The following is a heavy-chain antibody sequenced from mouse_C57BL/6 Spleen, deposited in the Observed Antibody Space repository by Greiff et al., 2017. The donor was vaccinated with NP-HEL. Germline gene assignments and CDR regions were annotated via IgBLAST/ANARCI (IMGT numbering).Heavy chain of an antibody. CDR1: GYTFTSYW. V-gene: IGHV1-53*01. Sequence: VQLQQPGTELVKPGASVKLSCKASGYTFTSYWMHWVKQRPGQGLEWIGNINPSNGGTNYNEKFKSKATLTVDKSASSAYMQLSSQTSEDTAVYYCARETGTGYFDYWGQGTTLTVSS. CDR3: ARETGTGYFDY. CDR2: INPSNGGT. J-gene: IGHJ2*01. D-gene: IGHD4-1*01.